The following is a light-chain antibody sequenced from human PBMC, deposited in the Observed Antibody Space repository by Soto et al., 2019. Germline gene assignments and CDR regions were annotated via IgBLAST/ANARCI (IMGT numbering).Light chain of an antibody. Sequence: EMVLTQSPDTLSLSPGDRATLSCRASHSVSGSYLAWYQQKPGQAPRLLLYGASSRATGIPGRISGSGSGTDFTLTINSLEPEDFAVYYCQQYGSSPPFAFGHGTKVDIK. CDR2: GAS. CDR3: QQYGSSPPFA. CDR1: HSVSGSY. V-gene: IGKV3-20*01. J-gene: IGKJ3*01.